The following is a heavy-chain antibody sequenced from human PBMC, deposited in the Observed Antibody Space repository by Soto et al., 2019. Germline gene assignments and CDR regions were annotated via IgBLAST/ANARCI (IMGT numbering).Heavy chain of an antibody. V-gene: IGHV3-23*01. CDR1: GFTFINYA. CDR3: ARKCPGSTSRPEYWYCDL. J-gene: IGHJ2*01. Sequence: EVQLLESGGGLVQPGGSLRLSCAGSGFTFINYAMNWVRQAPGKGLEWVSTISGGGDAPFFVDSVRGRFTISRDNSKNTVTLQMNNLGVDDTAVYFCARKCPGSTSRPEYWYCDLWGRGTLVTFSS. CDR2: ISGGGDAP. D-gene: IGHD3-10*02.